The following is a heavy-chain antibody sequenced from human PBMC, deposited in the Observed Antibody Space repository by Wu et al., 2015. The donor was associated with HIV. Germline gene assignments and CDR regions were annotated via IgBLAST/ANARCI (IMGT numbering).Heavy chain of an antibody. V-gene: IGHV1-18*01. CDR1: GYTFINYG. CDR3: ARGWIQLSAPPFGPPHMDV. CDR2: INAYNGNT. J-gene: IGHJ6*03. Sequence: QVQLVQSGAEVKKPGASVKVSCKASGYTFINYGISWVRQAPGQGLEWMGWINAYNGNTDYAQKLQDRVTMTTDTSTSTAYMXLRSLRSDDTAVYYCARGWIQLSAPPFGPPHMDVVGTKGPRSSSP. D-gene: IGHD5-18*01.